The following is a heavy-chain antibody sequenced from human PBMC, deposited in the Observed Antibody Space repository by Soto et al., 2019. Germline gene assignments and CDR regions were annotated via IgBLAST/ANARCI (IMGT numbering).Heavy chain of an antibody. CDR2: IYTSGST. Sequence: SETLSLTCTVSGGSISSYYWSWIRQPAGKGLEWIGRIYTSGSTNYNPSLKSRVTMSVDTSKNQFSLKLSSVTAADTAVYYCARDIVVVPAAIGGYYYYGMDVWGQGTTVTVSS. J-gene: IGHJ6*02. CDR1: GGSISSYY. CDR3: ARDIVVVPAAIGGYYYYGMDV. D-gene: IGHD2-2*02. V-gene: IGHV4-4*07.